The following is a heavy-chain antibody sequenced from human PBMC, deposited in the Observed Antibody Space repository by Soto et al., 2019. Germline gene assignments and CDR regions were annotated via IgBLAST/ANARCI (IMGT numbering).Heavy chain of an antibody. CDR3: ARDPLRGDIVLMVYAIGSY. J-gene: IGHJ4*02. Sequence: GGSLRLSCAASGFTFSSYAMHWVRQAPGKGLEWVAVISYDGSNKYYADSVKGRFTISRDNSKNTLYLQMNSLRAEDTAVYYCARDPLRGDIVLMVYAIGSYWGQGTLVTVS. CDR2: ISYDGSNK. D-gene: IGHD2-8*01. CDR1: GFTFSSYA. V-gene: IGHV3-30-3*01.